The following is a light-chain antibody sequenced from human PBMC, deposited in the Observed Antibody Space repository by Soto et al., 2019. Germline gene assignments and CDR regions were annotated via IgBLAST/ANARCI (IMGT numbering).Light chain of an antibody. Sequence: SALTQPASVSGSPGQSITISCTGTSSDVGSYNLVSWYQQHPGKAPKLMIYGVSKRPSGVSNRFSGSKSGNTASLTISGLQAEDEADYYCCSYAGSSTFGFGGGTKLTVL. CDR3: CSYAGSSTFG. CDR1: SSDVGSYNL. V-gene: IGLV2-23*02. J-gene: IGLJ2*01. CDR2: GVS.